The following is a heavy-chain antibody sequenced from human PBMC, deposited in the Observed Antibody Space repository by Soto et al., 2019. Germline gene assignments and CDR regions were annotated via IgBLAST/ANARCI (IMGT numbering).Heavy chain of an antibody. CDR3: ARHYGDYHILDY. CDR2: IYYSGNT. Sequence: QVRLQESGPGLVKPSQTLSLTCTVSVGSISRGDYYWSWIRQPPGKGLEWIGYIYYSGNTYYNPSLKCRVTISIDTSKNQFSLKLSSVTAADTAVYYCARHYGDYHILDYWGQGIPVTVSS. V-gene: IGHV4-30-4*01. D-gene: IGHD4-17*01. CDR1: VGSISRGDYY. J-gene: IGHJ4*02.